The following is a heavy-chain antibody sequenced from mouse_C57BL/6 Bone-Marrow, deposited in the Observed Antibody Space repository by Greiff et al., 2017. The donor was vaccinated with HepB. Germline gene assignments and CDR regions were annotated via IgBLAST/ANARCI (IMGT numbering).Heavy chain of an antibody. V-gene: IGHV5-4*01. CDR3: ARDYDYYKGYFDY. D-gene: IGHD2-4*01. CDR1: GFTFSSYA. CDR2: ISDGGSYT. Sequence: DVKLVESGGGLVKPGGSLKLSCAASGFTFSSYAISWVRQTPEKRLEWVATISDGGSYTYYPDNVKGRFTISRDNAKNNLYLQMSHLKSEDTAMYYCARDYDYYKGYFDYWGQGTTLTVSS. J-gene: IGHJ2*01.